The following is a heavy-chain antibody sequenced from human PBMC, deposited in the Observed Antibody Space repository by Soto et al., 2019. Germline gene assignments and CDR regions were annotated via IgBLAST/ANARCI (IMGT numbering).Heavy chain of an antibody. V-gene: IGHV4-30-4*01. Sequence: SETLSLTCTVSGGSISSDDYYWSWIRQAPGRGLEWIGYIHSSGSIYYNPSLRSRATMSIDTAGNQFSLKVSSVTVADTAVYYCARDLDGLHDDTSGPFPRPGWGQGTLVTV. CDR2: IHSSGSI. J-gene: IGHJ1*01. D-gene: IGHD3-22*01. CDR3: ARDLDGLHDDTSGPFPRPG. CDR1: GGSISSDDYY.